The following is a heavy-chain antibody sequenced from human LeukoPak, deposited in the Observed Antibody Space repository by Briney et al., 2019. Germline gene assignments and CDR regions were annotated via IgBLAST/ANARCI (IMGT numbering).Heavy chain of an antibody. CDR1: GYTFTGYY. D-gene: IGHD6-13*01. J-gene: IGHJ5*02. Sequence: ASVKVSCKASGYTFTGYYMHWVRQAPGQGLEWMGWINPNSGGTNYAQKFQGRVTMTRDTSISTAYMELSRLRSDDTAVYYRARGPRVYSSSWSSPYNWFDPWGQGTLVTVSS. V-gene: IGHV1-2*02. CDR3: ARGPRVYSSSWSSPYNWFDP. CDR2: INPNSGGT.